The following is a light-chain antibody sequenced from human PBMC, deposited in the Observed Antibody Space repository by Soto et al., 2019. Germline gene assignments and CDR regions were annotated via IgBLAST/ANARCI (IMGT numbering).Light chain of an antibody. CDR2: DVS. CDR3: SSYTTSTSVV. CDR1: SSDVGAYNF. V-gene: IGLV2-14*01. Sequence: QSALTQPASVSGSPGQSITISCTGTSSDVGAYNFVSWYQQYPGKAPKLMIYDVSNRPSGVSDRFSGSKSGNTASLTISGLQAEDEADDYCSSYTTSTSVVFGGGTKLTVL. J-gene: IGLJ2*01.